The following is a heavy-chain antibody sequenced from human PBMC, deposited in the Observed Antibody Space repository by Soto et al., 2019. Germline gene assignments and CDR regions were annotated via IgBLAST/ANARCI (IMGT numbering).Heavy chain of an antibody. D-gene: IGHD3-22*01. CDR3: ARGIRLAYGYHYDFDY. CDR2: IYYTGTT. J-gene: IGHJ4*02. CDR1: GISISGSNYY. V-gene: IGHV4-31*03. Sequence: SETLSLTCTVSGISISGSNYYWSWIRQHPGKGLEWIGNIYYTGTTSYNASLKSRLTISVDTSKNQFSLNVASVTAADTAVYYCARGIRLAYGYHYDFDYWGQGILVTFSS.